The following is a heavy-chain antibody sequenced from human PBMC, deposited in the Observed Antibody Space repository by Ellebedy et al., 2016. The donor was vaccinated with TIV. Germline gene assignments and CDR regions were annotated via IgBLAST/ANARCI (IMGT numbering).Heavy chain of an antibody. CDR3: ARSLGRRNYLDY. V-gene: IGHV3-48*02. J-gene: IGHJ4*02. D-gene: IGHD6-25*01. Sequence: GGSLRLSCAASGFTFSTYNMNWVRRAPGKGLEWVSYISGGSSTIDYEDSVKGRFTISRDNANKSLYLQMNSLRDEDTAVYYCARSLGRRNYLDYWGQGTLVTVSS. CDR1: GFTFSTYN. CDR2: ISGGSSTI.